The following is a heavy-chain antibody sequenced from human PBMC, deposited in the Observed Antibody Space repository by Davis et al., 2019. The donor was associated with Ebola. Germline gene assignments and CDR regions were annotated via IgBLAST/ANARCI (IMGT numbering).Heavy chain of an antibody. V-gene: IGHV1-24*01. J-gene: IGHJ4*02. Sequence: VSVPVSCMLSGFTLADLPVHWVRQAPGKGPQWMGGFDPADDTTIYAQSFQDRLTMTQDISIETAYMELRSLKSEDTAISYCVTPVSVATRGLYVLLGENWGPGALVAVSS. CDR2: FDPADDTT. CDR3: VTPVSVATRGLYVLLGEN. D-gene: IGHD2-21*01. CDR1: GFTLADLP.